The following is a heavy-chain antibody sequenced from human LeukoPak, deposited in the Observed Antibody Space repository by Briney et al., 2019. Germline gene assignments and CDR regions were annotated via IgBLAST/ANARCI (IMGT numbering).Heavy chain of an antibody. CDR2: INHSGST. CDR1: GGSFSGYY. V-gene: IGHV4-34*01. Sequence: SETLSLTCAVYGGSFSGYYWSWFRQPPGKGLEWIGEINHSGSTNYNPSLKSRVTISVDTSKNQFSLKLSSVTAADTAVYYCANLYSSSSFYVDYWGQGTLVTVSS. J-gene: IGHJ4*02. D-gene: IGHD6-6*01. CDR3: ANLYSSSSFYVDY.